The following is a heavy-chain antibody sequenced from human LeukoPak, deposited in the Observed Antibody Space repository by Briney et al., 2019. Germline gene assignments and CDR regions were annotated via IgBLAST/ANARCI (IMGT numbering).Heavy chain of an antibody. CDR1: GFTVSNNY. CDR3: AYFNHDYWYFDL. CDR2: ISSSSSYT. J-gene: IGHJ2*01. Sequence: GGSLRLSCAASGFTVSNNYMSWVRQAPGKGLEWVSYISSSSSYTNYADSVKGRFTISRDNAKNSLYLQMNSLRAEDTAVYYCAYFNHDYWYFDLWGRGTLVTVSS. V-gene: IGHV3-11*03. D-gene: IGHD1-14*01.